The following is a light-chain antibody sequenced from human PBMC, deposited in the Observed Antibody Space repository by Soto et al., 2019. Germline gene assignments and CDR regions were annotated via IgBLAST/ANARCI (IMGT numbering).Light chain of an antibody. CDR2: DAS. V-gene: IGKV1-5*01. Sequence: DIQMTQSPSILSASVGDRVTITCRASQSVRSSLAWYQQKPGRAPKFLIYDASSLESGVPSRFSGSGSGTEFTLTISNLQPDDFATYYCQQYDNYPLTFGGGTKVDIK. CDR1: QSVRSS. J-gene: IGKJ4*01. CDR3: QQYDNYPLT.